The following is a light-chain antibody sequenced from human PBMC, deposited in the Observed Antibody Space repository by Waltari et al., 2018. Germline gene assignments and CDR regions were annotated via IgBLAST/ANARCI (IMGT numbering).Light chain of an antibody. Sequence: WYQQKPGHSPVLVIYEDNRRPSGIPERFSGSNSGNTATLTISGTQAMDEADYYCQAWDSSTALVFGGGTKLTVL. CDR3: QAWDSSTALV. CDR2: EDN. V-gene: IGLV3-1*01. J-gene: IGLJ3*02.